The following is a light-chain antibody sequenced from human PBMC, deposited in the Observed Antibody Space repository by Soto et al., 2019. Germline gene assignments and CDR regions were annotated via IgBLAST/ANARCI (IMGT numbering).Light chain of an antibody. CDR1: QGISHY. CDR3: LQHNTYPLT. Sequence: DIQMTQSPSAVSASVGERVTITCRASQGISHYLAWYRQRPGRVPKRLIYGASTLESGVPSRFSGSGSGTEFTLTISSLQPEDFGTYYCLQHNTYPLTFGGGTKVE. J-gene: IGKJ4*01. V-gene: IGKV1-17*03. CDR2: GAS.